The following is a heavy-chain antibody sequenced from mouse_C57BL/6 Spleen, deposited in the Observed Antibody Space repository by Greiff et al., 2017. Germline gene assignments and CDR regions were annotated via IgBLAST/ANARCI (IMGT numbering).Heavy chain of an antibody. CDR2: INPNNGGT. V-gene: IGHV1-26*01. J-gene: IGHJ3*01. D-gene: IGHD2-5*01. CDR3: ARNAYYSNYGRVAY. Sequence: VQLQQSGPELVKPGASVKISCTASGYTFTDYYMNWVKQSHGKSLEWIGDINPNNGGTSYNQKFKGKATLTVDKSSSTAYMELRSLTSEDSAVYYCARNAYYSNYGRVAYWGQGTLVTVSA. CDR1: GYTFTDYY.